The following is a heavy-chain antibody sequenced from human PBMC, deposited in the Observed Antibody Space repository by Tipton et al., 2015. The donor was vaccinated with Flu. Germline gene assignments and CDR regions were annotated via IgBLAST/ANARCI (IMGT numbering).Heavy chain of an antibody. J-gene: IGHJ4*02. CDR1: GGSISSYY. V-gene: IGHV4-59*08. D-gene: IGHD3-22*01. CDR2: IYYSGST. Sequence: TLSLTCTVSGGSISSYYWSWIRQPPGKGLEWIGYIYYSGSTNYNPSLKSRVTISVDTSKNQFSLKLSSVTAADTAVYYCARADYYDSSGYFDYWGQGTLVTVSS. CDR3: ARADYYDSSGYFDY.